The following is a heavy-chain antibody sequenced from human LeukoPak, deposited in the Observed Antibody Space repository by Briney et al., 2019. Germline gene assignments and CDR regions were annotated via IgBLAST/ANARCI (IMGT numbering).Heavy chain of an antibody. CDR3: ARGPAMVHSIENYFDY. V-gene: IGHV4-38-2*02. Sequence: PSETLSLTCTVSGYSISSGYYWGWIRQPPGKGLEWTGSIYHSGSTYYNPSLKSRVTISVDTSKNQFSLKLSSVTAADTAVYYCARGPAMVHSIENYFDYWGQGTLVTVSS. CDR2: IYHSGST. J-gene: IGHJ4*02. CDR1: GYSISSGYY. D-gene: IGHD5-18*01.